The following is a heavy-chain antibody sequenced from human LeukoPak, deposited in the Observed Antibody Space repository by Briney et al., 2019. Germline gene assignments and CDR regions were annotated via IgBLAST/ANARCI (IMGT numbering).Heavy chain of an antibody. D-gene: IGHD2-15*01. J-gene: IGHJ4*02. V-gene: IGHV3-48*03. CDR3: ARELPEAAFGY. CDR2: ISSSGSTI. CDR1: GFTFSSCE. Sequence: GGSLRLSCAASGFTFSSCEMNWVRQAPGKGLEWVSYISSSGSTIYYADSVKGRFIISRDNAKNSLYLQMNSLRAEDTAVYYCARELPEAAFGYWGQGTLVTVSS.